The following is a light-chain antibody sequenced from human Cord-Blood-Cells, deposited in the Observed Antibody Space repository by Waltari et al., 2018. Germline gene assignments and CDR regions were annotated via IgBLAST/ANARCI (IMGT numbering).Light chain of an antibody. J-gene: IGLJ3*02. CDR1: SSDVGGYNY. V-gene: IGLV2-14*01. CDR3: SSYTSSSTV. CDR2: DVS. Sequence: QSALTQPASVPGSPGQSIPISCTGPSSDVGGYNYVSWYQQHPGKAPKLMIYDVSKPPSGVSNRFSGSKSGNTASLTISGLQAEDEADYYCSSYTSSSTVFGGGTKLTVL.